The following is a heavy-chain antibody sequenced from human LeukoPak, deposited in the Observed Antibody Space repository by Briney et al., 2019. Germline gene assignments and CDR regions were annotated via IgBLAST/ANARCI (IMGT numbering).Heavy chain of an antibody. Sequence: ASVKVSCKASGYTFTGYYMHWVRQAPGQGLEWMGWINPNSGGTNYAQKFQGRVTMTRDTSISTAYMELSRLSSDDTAVYYCARVDSSAPNTFDYWGQGTLVTVSS. CDR2: INPNSGGT. D-gene: IGHD3-22*01. CDR1: GYTFTGYY. V-gene: IGHV1-2*02. J-gene: IGHJ4*02. CDR3: ARVDSSAPNTFDY.